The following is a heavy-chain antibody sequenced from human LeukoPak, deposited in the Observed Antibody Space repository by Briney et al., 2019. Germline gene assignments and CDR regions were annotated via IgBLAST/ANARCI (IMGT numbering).Heavy chain of an antibody. V-gene: IGHV4-59*08. Sequence: SETLSLTCTASGGSISSYYWSWIRQPPGKGLEWIGYIYYSGSTNYNPSLKSRVTISVDTSKNQFSLKLSSVTAADTAVYYCARRAPAHYYYYGMDVWGQGTTVTVSS. CDR1: GGSISSYY. J-gene: IGHJ6*02. CDR2: IYYSGST. CDR3: ARRAPAHYYYYGMDV.